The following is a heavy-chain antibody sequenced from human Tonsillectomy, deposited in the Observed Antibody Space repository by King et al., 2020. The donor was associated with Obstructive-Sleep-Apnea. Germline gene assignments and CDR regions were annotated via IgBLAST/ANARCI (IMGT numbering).Heavy chain of an antibody. CDR3: ARTPPVFYYGRGPFWYFDL. D-gene: IGHD3-10*01. CDR2: IYDSGST. V-gene: IGHV4-59*07. Sequence: VQLQESGPGLVKPSDTLSLTCSVSGGSISGFYWTWIRQPPGKGLEWIGYIYDSGSTTHNPSLTSRFTISIDTSKNHFSLKLTSVTAADTALYYCARTPPVFYYGRGPFWYFDLWGRGTLVTVSS. J-gene: IGHJ2*01. CDR1: GGSISGFY.